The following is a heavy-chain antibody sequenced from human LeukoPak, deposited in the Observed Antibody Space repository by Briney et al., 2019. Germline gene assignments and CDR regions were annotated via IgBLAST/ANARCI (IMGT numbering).Heavy chain of an antibody. CDR1: GGPISSHY. D-gene: IGHD2-15*01. CDR3: GRDALVGYFSYYYMDV. Sequence: SETLSLTCTVSGGPISSHYWTWTRQSPVKGLEWIGDISNSGSTSYNPSLKSRVTISIDTSKNQFSLKLSSVTAADTAVYYCGRDALVGYFSYYYMDVWGKGTTVTVSS. CDR2: ISNSGST. J-gene: IGHJ6*03. V-gene: IGHV4-59*11.